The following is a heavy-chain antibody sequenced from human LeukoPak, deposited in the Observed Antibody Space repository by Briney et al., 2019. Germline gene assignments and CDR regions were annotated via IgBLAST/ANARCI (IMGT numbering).Heavy chain of an antibody. J-gene: IGHJ4*02. Sequence: ASVKVSCEASGSIFSDYYMHCVRQVPGRGFEWMGWISRRSGAAKIAQKFQGRVTFTRDTSISTAYVELTNLASDDTAVYYCVSGTGGYADVASFDYWGKGTLVIVSS. CDR3: VSGTGGYADVASFDY. CDR2: ISRRSGAA. V-gene: IGHV1-2*02. D-gene: IGHD2-8*01. CDR1: GSIFSDYY.